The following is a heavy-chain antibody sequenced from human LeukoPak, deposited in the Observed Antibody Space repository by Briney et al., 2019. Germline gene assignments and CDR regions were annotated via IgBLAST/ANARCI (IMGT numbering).Heavy chain of an antibody. CDR3: ARSNYDFWSGYHPYFDY. CDR2: IYYSGST. J-gene: IGHJ4*02. Sequence: SETLSLTCTVSGGSISSSSYYWGWIRQPPGKGLEWIGSIYYSGSTYYNPSLKSRVTISVDTSKNQFSLKLSSVNAADTAVYYCARSNYDFWSGYHPYFDYWGQGTLVTVSS. V-gene: IGHV4-39*01. CDR1: GGSISSSSYY. D-gene: IGHD3-3*01.